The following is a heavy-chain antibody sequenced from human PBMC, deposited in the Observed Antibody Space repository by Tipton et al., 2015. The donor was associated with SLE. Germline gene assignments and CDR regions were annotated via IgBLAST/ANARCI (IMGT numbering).Heavy chain of an antibody. CDR1: GGSISRGSYF. Sequence: TLSLTRTVSGGSISRGSYFWTWIPQPAGKGLEWNGRVYISGDTNYNPSLKSLVTIPVDTSKNPFTLKLGSVTAADTAVYSCAREDVGVMVEASFDIWGQGTVVTVSS. V-gene: IGHV4-61*02. D-gene: IGHD2-15*01. J-gene: IGHJ3*02. CDR3: AREDVGVMVEASFDI. CDR2: VYISGDT.